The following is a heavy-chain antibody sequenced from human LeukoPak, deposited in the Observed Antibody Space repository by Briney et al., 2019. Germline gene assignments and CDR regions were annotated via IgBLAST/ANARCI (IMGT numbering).Heavy chain of an antibody. Sequence: SETLSLTCTVSGGSISSGGYYWSWIRQHPGQGLEWFGYIYYSGSTYYNPSLKRRVTISVDTSKNQFSLMLSSVTAADTAVYYCARVVVVITGTYYFDYSGQGTLVTVSS. CDR3: ARVVVVITGTYYFDY. D-gene: IGHD3-22*01. V-gene: IGHV4-31*03. J-gene: IGHJ4*02. CDR2: IYYSGST. CDR1: GGSISSGGYY.